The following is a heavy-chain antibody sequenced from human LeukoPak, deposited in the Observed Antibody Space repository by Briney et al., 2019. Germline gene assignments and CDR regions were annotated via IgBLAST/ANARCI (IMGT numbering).Heavy chain of an antibody. CDR1: GYTFTSYG. CDR2: IGAYNGNT. Sequence: GASVKVSCKASGYTFTSYGISWVRQAPGQGLEWMGWIGAYNGNTNYAQKLQGRVTMTTDTSTSTAYMELRSLRSDDTAVYYCARDAISVVVVAATPDYWGQGTLVTVSS. V-gene: IGHV1-18*01. CDR3: ARDAISVVVVAATPDY. J-gene: IGHJ4*02. D-gene: IGHD2-15*01.